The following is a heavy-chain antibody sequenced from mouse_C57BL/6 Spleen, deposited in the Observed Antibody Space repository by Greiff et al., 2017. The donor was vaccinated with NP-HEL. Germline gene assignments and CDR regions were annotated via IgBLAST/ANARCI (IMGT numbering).Heavy chain of an antibody. Sequence: VQLQQPGAELVKPGASVKLSCKASGYTFTSYWMHWVKQRPGQGLEWIGMIHPNSGSTNYNEKFKSKATLTVDKSSSTAYMQLSSLTSEDYEVYDCESRANDEAWFAYWGQGTLVTVSA. CDR2: IHPNSGST. CDR1: GYTFTSYW. J-gene: IGHJ3*01. CDR3: ESRANDEAWFAY. D-gene: IGHD3-1*01. V-gene: IGHV1-64*01.